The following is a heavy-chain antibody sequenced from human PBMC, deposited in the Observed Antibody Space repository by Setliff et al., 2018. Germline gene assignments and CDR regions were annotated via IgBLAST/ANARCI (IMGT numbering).Heavy chain of an antibody. V-gene: IGHV4-39*07. D-gene: IGHD3-16*02. Sequence: SETLSLTCTVSGGSISSRSYYWGWIRQPPGKGLEWIGSIYHSGSSYYNPSLRSRVTISVDTSKNQFSLRVKSVTAADTALYSCARDAGYRSGTWALDYWGQGTLVTVSS. CDR2: IYHSGSS. J-gene: IGHJ4*02. CDR3: ARDAGYRSGTWALDY. CDR1: GGSISSRSYY.